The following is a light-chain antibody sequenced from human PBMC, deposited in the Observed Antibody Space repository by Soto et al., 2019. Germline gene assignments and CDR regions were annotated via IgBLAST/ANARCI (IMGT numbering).Light chain of an antibody. V-gene: IGKV3-20*01. J-gene: IGKJ1*01. CDR2: GAR. CDR3: QQYGTSPWT. CDR1: QSVTIDY. Sequence: VLTQPPGTLSFSPGERATISCRASQSVTIDYLAWFQQKPGQAPRLLIYGARTRATGVPDRLSASGSGTDFSLTISRLEPEDFAVYYCQQYGTSPWTFGQGAKVDIK.